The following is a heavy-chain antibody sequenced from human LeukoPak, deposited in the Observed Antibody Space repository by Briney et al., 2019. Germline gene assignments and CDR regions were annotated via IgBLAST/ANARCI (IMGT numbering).Heavy chain of an antibody. V-gene: IGHV4-59*01. CDR3: ARVTCTSNSCYRKDAFDI. D-gene: IGHD2-2*01. CDR1: GGSISRYY. Sequence: PLETLSLTCTVSGGSISRYYWNWIRQPPGKGLEWMGDIYYSGATNYNPSHKGRVTISVDTPKNQFSLKLSSVSAADTAVYYCARVTCTSNSCYRKDAFDIWGQGTMVTLSS. J-gene: IGHJ3*02. CDR2: IYYSGAT.